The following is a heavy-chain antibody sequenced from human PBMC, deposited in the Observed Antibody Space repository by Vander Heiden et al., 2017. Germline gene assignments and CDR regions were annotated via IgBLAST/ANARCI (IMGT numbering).Heavy chain of an antibody. CDR1: GCSISSSNW. D-gene: IGHD3-22*01. V-gene: IGHV4-4*02. CDR2: IYHSGST. Sequence: QVQLQESGPGLVKPSGTLSLTCAVSGCSISSSNWWRWVRQPPGKGLEWIGEIYHSGSTNYNPSLKSRVTISVDKSKNQFSLKLSSVTAADTAVYYCAREYYYDSSGYPRYYFDYWGQGTLVTVSS. J-gene: IGHJ4*02. CDR3: AREYYYDSSGYPRYYFDY.